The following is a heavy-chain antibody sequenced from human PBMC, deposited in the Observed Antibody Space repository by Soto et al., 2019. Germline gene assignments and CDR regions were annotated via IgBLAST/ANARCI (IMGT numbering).Heavy chain of an antibody. CDR2: INHSGST. J-gene: IGHJ4*02. Sequence: PSETLSLTCAVYGGSFSGYYLSWIRQPPGKGLEWIGEINHSGSTNYNPSLKSRVTISVDTSKNQFSLKLSSVTAADTAVYYCARGYCSGGSCYLYYFDYWGQGTLVTVSS. CDR1: GGSFSGYY. V-gene: IGHV4-34*01. D-gene: IGHD2-15*01. CDR3: ARGYCSGGSCYLYYFDY.